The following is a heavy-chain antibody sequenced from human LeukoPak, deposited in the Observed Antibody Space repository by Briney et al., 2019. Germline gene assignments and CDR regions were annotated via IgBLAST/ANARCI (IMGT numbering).Heavy chain of an antibody. Sequence: PSETLSLTCTVSGGSISSYYWSWIRQPPGKGLEWIGYIYYSGSTNYNPSLKSRVTISVDTSKNQFSLKLSSVTAADTAVYYCARDSYDYVWGSYRDFDYWGQGTLVTVSS. CDR3: ARDSYDYVWGSYRDFDY. J-gene: IGHJ4*02. CDR2: IYYSGST. CDR1: GGSISSYY. D-gene: IGHD3-16*02. V-gene: IGHV4-59*12.